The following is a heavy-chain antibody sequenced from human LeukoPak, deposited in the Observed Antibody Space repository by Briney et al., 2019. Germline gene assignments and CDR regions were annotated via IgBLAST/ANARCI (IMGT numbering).Heavy chain of an antibody. D-gene: IGHD2-2*01. J-gene: IGHJ4*02. CDR2: ISWNSGSI. CDR3: AIVPAAHAPFDY. V-gene: IGHV3-9*01. CDR1: GFTFDDYA. Sequence: GGSLRLSCAASGFTFDDYAMHWVRQAPGKGLEWVSGISWNSGSIGYADSAKGRFTISRDNAKNTLYLQMNSLRAEDTAVYYCAIVPAAHAPFDYWGQGTLVTVSS.